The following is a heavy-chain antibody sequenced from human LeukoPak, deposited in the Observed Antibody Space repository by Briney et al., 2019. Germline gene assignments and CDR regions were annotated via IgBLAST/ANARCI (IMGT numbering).Heavy chain of an antibody. CDR2: MSPSGSS. CDR3: ARGRQDVNMILVVMAGVSYYLDV. D-gene: IGHD3-22*01. CDR1: GGSFSDYY. J-gene: IGHJ6*03. Sequence: PSETLSLTCAVYGGSFSDYYWTWLRQTPGKGLEGIGEMSPSGSSNYNPSLKSRVTISVDTSKNQFSLKLRSVTAADTAVYYCARGRQDVNMILVVMAGVSYYLDVWSKGTTVTVS. V-gene: IGHV4-34*01.